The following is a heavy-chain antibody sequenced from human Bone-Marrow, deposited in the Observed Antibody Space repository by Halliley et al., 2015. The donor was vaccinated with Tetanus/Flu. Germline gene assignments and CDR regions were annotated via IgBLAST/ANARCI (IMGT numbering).Heavy chain of an antibody. Sequence: QLVQSGAEVRKPGESLKISCEGSGYTFNKFWIGWVRQLPGKGLEWMGILYPGDSDIRYSPPFQGQITISADKSVNTAYLQWNSLKASDTGIYSFAGRQTGNPIYLSYAFDLWGKGTKVPVTS. CDR2: LYPGDSDI. CDR1: GYTFNKFW. D-gene: IGHD1-1*01. J-gene: IGHJ3*01. V-gene: IGHV5-51*01. CDR3: AGRQTGNPIYLSYAFDL.